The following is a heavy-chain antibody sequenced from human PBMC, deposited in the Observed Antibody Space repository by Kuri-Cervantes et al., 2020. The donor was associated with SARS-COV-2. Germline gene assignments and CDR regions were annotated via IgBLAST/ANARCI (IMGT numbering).Heavy chain of an antibody. CDR1: GYTFTSYD. CDR3: ATAPPYCSSTSCTHNWFDP. Sequence: ASVKVSCKASGYTFTSYDINWVRQATGQGLEWMGWINPNSGNTGYAQKFQGRVTITRNTSISTAYMELSSLRSEDTAVYYCATAPPYCSSTSCTHNWFDPWGQGTLVTVSS. V-gene: IGHV1-8*03. J-gene: IGHJ5*02. CDR2: INPNSGNT. D-gene: IGHD2-2*01.